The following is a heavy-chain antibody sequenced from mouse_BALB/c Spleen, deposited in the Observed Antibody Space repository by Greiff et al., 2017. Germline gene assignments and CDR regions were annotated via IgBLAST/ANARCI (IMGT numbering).Heavy chain of an antibody. D-gene: IGHD1-1*01. J-gene: IGHJ2*01. V-gene: IGHV14-3*02. CDR1: GFNIKDTY. CDR3: ARGIYYYGSSPDY. CDR2: IDPANGNT. Sequence: EVQLQQSGAELVKPGASVKLSCTASGFNIKDTYMHWVKQRPEQGLEWIGRIDPANGNTKYDPKFQGKATITADTSSNTAYLQLSSLTSEDTAVYYCARGIYYYGSSPDYWGQGTTLTVSS.